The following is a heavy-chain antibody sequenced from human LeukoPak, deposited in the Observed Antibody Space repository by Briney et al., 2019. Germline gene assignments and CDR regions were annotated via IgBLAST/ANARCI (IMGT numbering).Heavy chain of an antibody. CDR2: IRSKANSYAT. CDR1: GFTFSGSA. V-gene: IGHV3-73*01. J-gene: IGHJ5*02. D-gene: IGHD5/OR15-5a*01. Sequence: GGSLRLSCAASGFTFSGSAMHWVRQASGKGLEWVGRIRSKANSYATAYAASVKGRFTISRDDSKNTAYLQMNSLKTEDTAVYYSTRRSSSTPLVYNRFDPWGQGTLVTVSS. CDR3: TRRSSSTPLVYNRFDP.